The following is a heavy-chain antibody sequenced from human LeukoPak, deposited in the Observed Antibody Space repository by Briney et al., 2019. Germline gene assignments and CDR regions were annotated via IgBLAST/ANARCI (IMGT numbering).Heavy chain of an antibody. CDR3: ARDAGDIVVVPAADDAFDI. Sequence: GGSLRLSCTASGFTFSSYSMNWVRQAPGKGLEWVSSISSSSSYIYYADSVKGRFTISRDNAKNSLYLQMNSLRAEDTAVYYCARDAGDIVVVPAADDAFDIWGQGTMVTVSS. CDR2: ISSSSSYI. CDR1: GFTFSSYS. D-gene: IGHD2-2*01. V-gene: IGHV3-21*01. J-gene: IGHJ3*02.